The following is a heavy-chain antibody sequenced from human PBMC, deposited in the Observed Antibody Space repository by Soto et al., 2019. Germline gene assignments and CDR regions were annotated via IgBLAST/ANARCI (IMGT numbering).Heavy chain of an antibody. CDR1: GFTFSTYA. V-gene: IGHV3-23*01. Sequence: GGSLRLSCAASGFTFSTYAMSWVRRAPGKGLEWVSAISGSGGSTYYADSVKGRFTISRDNSKNTLYLQMNSLRAEDTAVYYCAKDSGVYFGYWGQGTLVTVSS. J-gene: IGHJ4*02. CDR3: AKDSGVYFGY. D-gene: IGHD3-10*01. CDR2: ISGSGGST.